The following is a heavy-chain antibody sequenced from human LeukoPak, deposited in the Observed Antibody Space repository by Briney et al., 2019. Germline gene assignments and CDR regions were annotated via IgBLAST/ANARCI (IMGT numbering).Heavy chain of an antibody. J-gene: IGHJ4*02. Sequence: PGGSLRLSCAASGFAFSSNYMSWVRQAPGKGLEWVAVLYTGGTTYYADSVKRRFTISIDDSKNTLFLQMNSPRAEDTAVYYCVAPDADYVSRYDYWGQGTLVTVSS. V-gene: IGHV3-53*01. CDR1: GFAFSSNY. CDR3: VAPDADYVSRYDY. CDR2: LYTGGTT. D-gene: IGHD4-17*01.